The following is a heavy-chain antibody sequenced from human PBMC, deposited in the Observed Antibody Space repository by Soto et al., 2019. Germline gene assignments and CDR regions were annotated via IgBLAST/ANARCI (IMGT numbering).Heavy chain of an antibody. CDR2: IYYSGST. CDR1: GGSISSSSYY. D-gene: IGHD6-13*01. V-gene: IGHV4-39*01. J-gene: IGHJ4*02. CDR3: ARLSFCGSSSWYYFDY. Sequence: QLQLQESGPGLVKPSETLSLTCTVSGGSISSSSYYWGWIRQPPGKGLEWIGSIYYSGSTYYNPSLKSRVTISVGTSKNQFSLKLSSVTAADTAVYYCARLSFCGSSSWYYFDYWGQGTLVTVSS.